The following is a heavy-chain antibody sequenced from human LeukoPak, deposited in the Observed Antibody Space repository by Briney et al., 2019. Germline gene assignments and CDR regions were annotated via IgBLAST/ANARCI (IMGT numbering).Heavy chain of an antibody. CDR1: TFTFSSYG. Sequence: GGSLRLSCAASTFTFSSYGMHWVRQAPSKGLEWVAVIWNDGSNKYYADFVKGRFTISRDNSKNTLYLQMNSLRAEDTAVYYCARDDYNSARAFDIWGQGTMVTVSS. CDR2: IWNDGSNK. V-gene: IGHV3-33*01. CDR3: ARDDYNSARAFDI. J-gene: IGHJ3*02. D-gene: IGHD5-12*01.